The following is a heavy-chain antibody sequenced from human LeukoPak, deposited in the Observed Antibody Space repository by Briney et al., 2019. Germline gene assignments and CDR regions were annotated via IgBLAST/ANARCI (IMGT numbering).Heavy chain of an antibody. J-gene: IGHJ4*02. Sequence: ASVKVSCKASGYTFTSYGISWVRQAPGQGLEWMGWISAYNGNTNYAQKLQGRVTMTTDTFTSTAYMELRSLRSDDTAVYYCATGGAGSRSGYYYFDYWGQGTLVTVSS. D-gene: IGHD3-22*01. CDR3: ATGGAGSRSGYYYFDY. CDR1: GYTFTSYG. V-gene: IGHV1-18*01. CDR2: ISAYNGNT.